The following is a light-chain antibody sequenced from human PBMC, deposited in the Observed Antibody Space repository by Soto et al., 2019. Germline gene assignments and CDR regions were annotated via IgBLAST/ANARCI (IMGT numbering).Light chain of an antibody. V-gene: IGLV1-47*01. CDR3: AAWDDNLNGVV. CDR2: RNN. Sequence: QSVLTQPPSASEPPGQRVTISCSGSSSNIGSNYVYWYQQLPGTAPKLLIYRNNQRPSGVPDRFSGSKSGTSASLAISGLRSEDEGDYYCAAWDDNLNGVVFGGGTQLTVL. J-gene: IGLJ2*01. CDR1: SSNIGSNY.